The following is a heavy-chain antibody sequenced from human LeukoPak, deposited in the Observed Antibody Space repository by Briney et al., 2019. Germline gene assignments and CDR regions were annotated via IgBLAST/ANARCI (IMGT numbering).Heavy chain of an antibody. V-gene: IGHV4-34*01. D-gene: IGHD1-7*01. J-gene: IGHJ4*02. CDR2: INHSGST. CDR3: ARKQTGTMYDV. CDR1: GGSFSGYY. Sequence: PSETLSLTCAVYGGSFSGYYWSWIRQPPGKGLEWIGEINHSGSTNYNPSLTSRVSISKDTSDNQFSLRLYSVTAADTAVYYCARKQTGTMYDVWGQGTQVTVSS.